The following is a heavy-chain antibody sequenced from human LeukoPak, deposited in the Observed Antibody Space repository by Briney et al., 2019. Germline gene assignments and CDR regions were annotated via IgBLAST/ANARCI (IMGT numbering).Heavy chain of an antibody. CDR2: IYSGGST. CDR1: GFTVSSNY. CDR3: ARELGYCSSTSCP. J-gene: IGHJ4*02. D-gene: IGHD2-2*01. Sequence: PGGSLRLSCAASGFTVSSNYMSWVRQAPGKGLEWVSVIYSGGSTYYADSVKGRFTISRDNSKNTLYLQMNSLRAEDTAVYYCARELGYCSSTSCPRGQGTLVTVSS. V-gene: IGHV3-53*01.